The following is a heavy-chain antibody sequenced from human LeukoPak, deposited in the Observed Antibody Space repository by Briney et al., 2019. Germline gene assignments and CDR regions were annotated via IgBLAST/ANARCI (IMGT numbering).Heavy chain of an antibody. D-gene: IGHD1-26*01. J-gene: IGHJ3*02. V-gene: IGHV4-61*02. CDR2: IYTSGST. CDR3: ARYGRVHPTVELYAFDI. CDR1: GGSISSSSYY. Sequence: PSETLSLTCTVSGGSISSSSYYWSWIRQPAGKGLEWIGRIYTSGSTNYNPSLKSRVTMSVDTSKNQFSLKLSSVTAADTAVYYCARYGRVHPTVELYAFDIWGQGTMVTVSS.